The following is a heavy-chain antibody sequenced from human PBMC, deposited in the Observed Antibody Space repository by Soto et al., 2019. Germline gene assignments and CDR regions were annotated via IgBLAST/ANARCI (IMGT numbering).Heavy chain of an antibody. CDR2: IHHSGST. CDR3: ARQGFGPLHGLVDG. D-gene: IGHD3-10*01. J-gene: IGHJ6*02. V-gene: IGHV4-59*08. Sequence: QVQLQESGPVLVKPSETLSLTCSVSGGSITSHYCSWVRQPPGKGLEWIGYIHHSGSTSYNPPLNSRVTISVDTPKSQFSLKVSPVTAADTALYYCARQGFGPLHGLVDGWGPGPTVTVSS. CDR1: GGSITSHY.